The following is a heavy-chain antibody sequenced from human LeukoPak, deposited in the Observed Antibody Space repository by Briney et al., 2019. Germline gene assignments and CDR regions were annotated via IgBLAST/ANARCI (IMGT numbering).Heavy chain of an antibody. J-gene: IGHJ4*02. CDR3: ARVGEYGSGSYLLY. CDR1: GYTFTGCY. CDR2: INPNSGGT. Sequence: ASVKVSCKASGYTFTGCYIHWVRQAPGQGLEWMGWINPNSGGTNYAQKFQGRVTMTRDTSISTAYMELSRLRSDDTAVYYCARVGEYGSGSYLLYWGQGTLVTVSS. D-gene: IGHD3-10*01. V-gene: IGHV1-2*02.